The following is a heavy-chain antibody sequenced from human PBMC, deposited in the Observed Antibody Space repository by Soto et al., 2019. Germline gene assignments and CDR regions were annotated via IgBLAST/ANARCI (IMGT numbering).Heavy chain of an antibody. CDR2: IGTTSSYI. V-gene: IGHV3-21*01. Sequence: EVQLVESGGGLVKPGGSLRLSCAASGFTFGTYTMNWVRQAPGKGLEWVSSIGTTSSYIYYADSVRGRFTISRDNARDSLYLQTSRLRAEDTAVYYCARVMCGDCSTYYYYSMDVWGQGTTVTVSS. J-gene: IGHJ6*02. CDR1: GFTFGTYT. D-gene: IGHD2-21*02. CDR3: ARVMCGDCSTYYYYSMDV.